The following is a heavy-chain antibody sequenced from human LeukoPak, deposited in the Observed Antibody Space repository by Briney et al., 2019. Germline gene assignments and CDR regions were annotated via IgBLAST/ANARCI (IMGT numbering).Heavy chain of an antibody. CDR1: GGSISSYY. V-gene: IGHV4-4*07. Sequence: SETLSLTCTVSGGSISSYYWSWIRQPAGKGLEWIGRIYTSGSTNYNPSLKSRVTISVDTSKNQFSLKLNSLTAADTAVYYCATNTRAYYYDSSGYYVPSYFDYWGQGTLVTVSS. J-gene: IGHJ4*02. CDR2: IYTSGST. CDR3: ATNTRAYYYDSSGYYVPSYFDY. D-gene: IGHD3-22*01.